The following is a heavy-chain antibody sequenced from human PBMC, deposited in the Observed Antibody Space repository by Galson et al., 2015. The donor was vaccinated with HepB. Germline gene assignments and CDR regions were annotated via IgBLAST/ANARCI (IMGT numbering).Heavy chain of an antibody. D-gene: IGHD1-20*01. CDR2: ISGSGGST. Sequence: SLRLSCAASGFTFSSYAMSWVRQAPGKGLEWVSAISGSGGSTYYADSVKGRFTISRDNSKNTLYLQMNSLRAEDTAVYYCAKDPGFITGTLSYSYYGMDVWGHGTPVTVSS. CDR1: GFTFSSYA. CDR3: AKDPGFITGTLSYSYYGMDV. V-gene: IGHV3-23*01. J-gene: IGHJ6*02.